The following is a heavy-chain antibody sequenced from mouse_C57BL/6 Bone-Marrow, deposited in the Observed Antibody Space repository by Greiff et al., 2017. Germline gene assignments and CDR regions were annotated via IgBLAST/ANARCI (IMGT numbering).Heavy chain of an antibody. Sequence: VHVKQSGAELVKPGASVKLSCTASGFNIKDYYMHWVKQRTEQGLEWIGRIDPEDGETKYAPKFQGKATITADTSSTTAYLQLSSLTSEDTAVYYCAYLLGSRWYFDVWGTGTTVTVSS. CDR3: AYLLGSRWYFDV. D-gene: IGHD2-1*01. V-gene: IGHV14-2*01. J-gene: IGHJ1*03. CDR1: GFNIKDYY. CDR2: IDPEDGET.